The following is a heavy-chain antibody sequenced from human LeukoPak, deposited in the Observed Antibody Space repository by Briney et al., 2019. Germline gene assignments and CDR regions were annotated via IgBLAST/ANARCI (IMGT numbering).Heavy chain of an antibody. V-gene: IGHV3-43*02. J-gene: IGHJ4*02. CDR2: ITGHGGSA. CDR3: AKGDISGSDY. Sequence: GGSLRLSCAASGFTFDDYAMHWVRQAPGKGLEWVSLITGHGGSAFYADSVKGRFTISRDNRKNSLYLQMNRLRTEDTALYYCAKGDISGSDYWGQGTLVTVSS. CDR1: GFTFDDYA. D-gene: IGHD6-19*01.